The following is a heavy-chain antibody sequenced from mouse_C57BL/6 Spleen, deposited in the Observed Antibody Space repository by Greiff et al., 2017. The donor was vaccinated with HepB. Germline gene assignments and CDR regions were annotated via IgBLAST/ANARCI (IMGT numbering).Heavy chain of an antibody. CDR2: IYPGDGDT. CDR1: GYAFSSYW. Sequence: VQLQQSGAELVKPGASVKISCKASGYAFSSYWMNWVKQRPGKGLEWIGQIYPGDGDTKYNGKFKGKATLTADKSSSTAYMQLSSLTSEDAAVYFCARDDYDYSDWFAYWGQGTLVTVSA. J-gene: IGHJ3*01. CDR3: ARDDYDYSDWFAY. V-gene: IGHV1-80*01. D-gene: IGHD2-4*01.